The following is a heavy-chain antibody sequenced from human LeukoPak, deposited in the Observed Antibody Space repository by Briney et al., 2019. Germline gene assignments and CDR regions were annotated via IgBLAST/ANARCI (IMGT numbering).Heavy chain of an antibody. CDR3: ARAEIKLYNQRRYYFDY. D-gene: IGHD3-16*02. CDR1: GGSFSGYC. Sequence: SETLSLTCAVYGGSFSGYCWSWIRQPPGKGLEWIGEINHSGSTNYNPSLKSRVTISVDTSKNQFSLKLSSVTAADTAVYYCARAEIKLYNQRRYYFDYWGQGTLVTVSS. CDR2: INHSGST. J-gene: IGHJ4*02. V-gene: IGHV4-34*01.